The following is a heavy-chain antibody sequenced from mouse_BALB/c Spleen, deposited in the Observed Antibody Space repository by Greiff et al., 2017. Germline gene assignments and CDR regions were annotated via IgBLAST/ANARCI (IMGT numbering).Heavy chain of an antibody. J-gene: IGHJ4*01. CDR2: IRNKANGYTT. CDR3: ARETSSYNAMDY. D-gene: IGHD1-1*01. CDR1: GFTFTDYY. V-gene: IGHV7-3*02. Sequence: EVMLVESGGGLVQPGGSLRLSCATSGFTFTDYYMSWVRQPPGKALEWLGFIRNKANGYTTEYSASVKGRFTISRDNSQSILYLQMNTLRAEDSATYYCARETSSYNAMDYWGQGTSVTVSS.